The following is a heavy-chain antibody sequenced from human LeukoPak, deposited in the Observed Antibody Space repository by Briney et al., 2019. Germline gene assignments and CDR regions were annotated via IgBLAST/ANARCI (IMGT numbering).Heavy chain of an antibody. CDR2: IYHSGST. V-gene: IGHV4-38-2*02. CDR3: ASSLTGPIPGGY. CDR1: GYSISSGYY. Sequence: SETLSLTCTVSGYSISSGYYWGWIRQPPGKGLEWIGSIYHSGSTYYNPSLKSRVTISVDTSKNQFSLKLSSVTAADTAVYYCASSLTGPIPGGYWGQGTLVTVSS. D-gene: IGHD3-9*01. J-gene: IGHJ4*02.